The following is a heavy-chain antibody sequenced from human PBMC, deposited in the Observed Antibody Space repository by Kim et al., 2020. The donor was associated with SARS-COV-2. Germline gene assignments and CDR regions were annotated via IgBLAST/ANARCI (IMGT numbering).Heavy chain of an antibody. Sequence: HSSRVIISVNTSKNQFSLKLSAVTAADTAVYYCARGRSLSHYYYYCGMDVWGQGTTVTVSS. V-gene: IGHV4-34*01. CDR3: ARGRSLSHYYYYCGMDV. J-gene: IGHJ6*02.